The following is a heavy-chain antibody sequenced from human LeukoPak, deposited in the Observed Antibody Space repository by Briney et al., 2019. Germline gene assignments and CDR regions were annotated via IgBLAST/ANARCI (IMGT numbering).Heavy chain of an antibody. CDR3: TTRITMIVVVVFDY. CDR2: IKSKTDGGTT. V-gene: IGHV3-15*01. CDR1: GFTFSNAW. D-gene: IGHD3-22*01. Sequence: GGSLRLSCAASGFTFSNAWMSWVRQAPGKGLEGVGRIKSKTDGGTTDYAAPVKGRFTISRDDSKNTLYLQMNSLKTEDTAVYYCTTRITMIVVVVFDYWDQGTLVTVSS. J-gene: IGHJ4*02.